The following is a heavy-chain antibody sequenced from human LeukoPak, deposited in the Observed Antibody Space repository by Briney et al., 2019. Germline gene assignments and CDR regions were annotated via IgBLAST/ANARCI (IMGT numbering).Heavy chain of an antibody. J-gene: IGHJ3*02. V-gene: IGHV4-4*07. CDR2: IYTSGST. CDR1: GGSISSYY. CDR3: ARDLQSYDILTGYYFWARRDDAFDI. D-gene: IGHD3-9*01. Sequence: SETLSLTCTVSGGSISSYYWSWIRQPAGKGLEWIGRIYTSGSTNYNPSLKSRVTISVDTSKTQFSLKLSSVTAADTAVYYCARDLQSYDILTGYYFWARRDDAFDIWGQGTMVTVSS.